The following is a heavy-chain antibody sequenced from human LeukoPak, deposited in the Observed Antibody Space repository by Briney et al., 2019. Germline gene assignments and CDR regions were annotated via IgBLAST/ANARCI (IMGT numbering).Heavy chain of an antibody. Sequence: GGSLRLSCAASGFTFSSYDINWVRQAAGQGPEWMGWMNPNSGNTAYAQNFQGRVIMTRNTSISTAYMELSSLRFEDTAVFYCAIRTSRGVSGSSYFDSWGQGTLVTVSS. CDR1: GFTFSSYD. J-gene: IGHJ4*02. CDR3: AIRTSRGVSGSSYFDS. D-gene: IGHD3-10*01. CDR2: MNPNSGNT. V-gene: IGHV1-8*01.